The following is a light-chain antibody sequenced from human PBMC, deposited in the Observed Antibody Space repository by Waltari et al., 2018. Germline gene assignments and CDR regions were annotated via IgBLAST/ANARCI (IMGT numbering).Light chain of an antibody. V-gene: IGKV2-24*01. Sequence: DIVMTQTPLSSPVTLGQPASIPCRSSQSLVHDNGNTYLNWYQKRPGLPPRLLIYQISKRFSGVPDRFSGSGSGTEFTLAISSLQAEDVAVYYCQQYYSAPNTFGQGTNVEIK. CDR2: QIS. J-gene: IGKJ2*01. CDR1: QSLVHDNGNTY. CDR3: QQYYSAPNT.